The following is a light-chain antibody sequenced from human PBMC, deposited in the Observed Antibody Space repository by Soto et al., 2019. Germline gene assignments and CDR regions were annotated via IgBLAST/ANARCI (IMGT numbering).Light chain of an antibody. CDR3: CSYAGTNTFV. J-gene: IGLJ1*01. CDR1: SSDVGSYNL. CDR2: EGN. V-gene: IGLV2-23*01. Sequence: QSVLTQPASVSGSPGQSITISCTGNSSDVGSYNLVSWYQQHPGKAPKLMIYEGNKRPSGVSNRFSGSKSANTASLTISGLQTEDEADYYCCSYAGTNTFVVGTGTKLTVL.